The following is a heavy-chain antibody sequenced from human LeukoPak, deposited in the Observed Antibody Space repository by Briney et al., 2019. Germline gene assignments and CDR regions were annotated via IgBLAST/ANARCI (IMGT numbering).Heavy chain of an antibody. CDR1: GGSFSGYY. V-gene: IGHV4-34*01. CDR2: INHSGST. J-gene: IGHJ5*02. D-gene: IGHD2-2*01. Sequence: SGTLSLTCAVYGGSFSGYYWSWIRQPPGKGREWIGEINHSGSTNYNPSLKSRVTISVDTSKNQFSLKLSSVPAADTAVYYCARVSLGYQLLFGVDPWGQGTLVTVSS. CDR3: ARVSLGYQLLFGVDP.